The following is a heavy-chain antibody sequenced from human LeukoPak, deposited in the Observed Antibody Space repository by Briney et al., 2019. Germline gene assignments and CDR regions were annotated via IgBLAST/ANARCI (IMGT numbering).Heavy chain of an antibody. CDR1: GFTFSSYT. Sequence: GGSRRLSCAASGFTFSSYTMNWVRQAPGKGLEWVSSISSSSSYIYYADSVKGRFTISRDNAKNSLYLQMNSLRAEDTAVYYCARDISGEWTFDYWGQGTLVTVSS. V-gene: IGHV3-21*01. CDR2: ISSSSSYI. J-gene: IGHJ4*02. CDR3: ARDISGEWTFDY. D-gene: IGHD3-16*01.